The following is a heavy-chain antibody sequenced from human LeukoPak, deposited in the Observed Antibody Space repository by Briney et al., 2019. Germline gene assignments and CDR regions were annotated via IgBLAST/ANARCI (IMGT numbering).Heavy chain of an antibody. CDR1: GFTFSDYY. V-gene: IGHV3-11*04. Sequence: PGGSLRLSCAASGFTFSDYYMSWIRQAPGKGLEWVSYISSSGSTIYYADSVKGRFTISRDNAKNSLYLQMNSLRAEDTAVYYCARETNDGLPDAFDIWGQGTMVTVSS. CDR2: ISSSGSTI. CDR3: ARETNDGLPDAFDI. J-gene: IGHJ3*02. D-gene: IGHD1-1*01.